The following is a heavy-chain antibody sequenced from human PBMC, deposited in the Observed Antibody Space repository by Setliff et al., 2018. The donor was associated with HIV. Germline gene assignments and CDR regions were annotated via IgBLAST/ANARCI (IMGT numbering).Heavy chain of an antibody. CDR2: IYPGDSDT. CDR3: ARRDGRSMNAFQI. D-gene: IGHD2-21*01. Sequence: PGESLKISCQGSGNSFTKYWIGWVRQMPGKGLEWMGIIYPGDSDTTYSPSFRGKVTISVDKSISTAYLQWSSLKASDTAMYYCARRDGRSMNAFQIWGPGAMVTVSS. V-gene: IGHV5-51*01. J-gene: IGHJ3*01. CDR1: GNSFTKYW.